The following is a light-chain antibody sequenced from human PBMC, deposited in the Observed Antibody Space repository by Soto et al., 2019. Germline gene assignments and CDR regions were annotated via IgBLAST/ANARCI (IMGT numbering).Light chain of an antibody. V-gene: IGLV2-14*01. CDR2: EVS. J-gene: IGLJ1*01. CDR1: SSDVGAYTS. Sequence: QSALTQPASVPGSPGQSITISCTGSSSDVGAYTSVSWYQQHPGKAPKLMIYEVSNRPSGVSRRFSGSKSGNTASLTISGLQAEGEAHYYCSSYTSDNRDYVFGTGTKVTVL. CDR3: SSYTSDNRDYV.